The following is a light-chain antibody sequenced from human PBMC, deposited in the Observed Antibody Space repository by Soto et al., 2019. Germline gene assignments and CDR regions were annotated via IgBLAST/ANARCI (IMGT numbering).Light chain of an antibody. CDR3: AAWDDTLDAQV. CDR1: RSNIGRNF. CDR2: RNN. V-gene: IGLV1-47*01. J-gene: IGLJ3*02. Sequence: QSVLTQSPSASGTPGQRVTISCSGSRSNIGRNFAYWYQHVPGTAPRLLIQRNNERPSGVPDRFSGSKSGTSVSLAISGLRPDDEATYYCAAWDDTLDAQVFGGGTKVTVL.